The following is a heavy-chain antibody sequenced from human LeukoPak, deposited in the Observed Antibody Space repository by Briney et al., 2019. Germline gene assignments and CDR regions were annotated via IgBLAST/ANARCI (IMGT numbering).Heavy chain of an antibody. J-gene: IGHJ3*02. CDR3: AKPDGDYVGQLDAFDI. D-gene: IGHD4-17*01. CDR2: ISTTGSSI. CDR1: GFTFSSYE. V-gene: IGHV3-48*03. Sequence: GGSLRLSCAASGFTFSSYEMNWVRQAPGKGLEWVSYISTTGSSIYYADSVKGRFTISRDNSKNTLYLQMNSLRAEDTAVFYCAKPDGDYVGQLDAFDIWGQGTMVTVSS.